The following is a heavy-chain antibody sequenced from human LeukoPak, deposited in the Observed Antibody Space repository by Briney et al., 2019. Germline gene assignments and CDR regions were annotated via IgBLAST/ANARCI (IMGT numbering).Heavy chain of an antibody. CDR3: ARDTADDAFDI. J-gene: IGHJ3*02. Sequence: GGSLRLSCAASGVTSSSYWMHWVRQAPGEGLVWVSRINSDGSTTSYADSVKGRFTISRDNAKNTLYLKMNSLRAEDTAVYYCARDTADDAFDIWGQGAMVTVSS. CDR1: GVTSSSYW. CDR2: INSDGSTT. V-gene: IGHV3-74*01.